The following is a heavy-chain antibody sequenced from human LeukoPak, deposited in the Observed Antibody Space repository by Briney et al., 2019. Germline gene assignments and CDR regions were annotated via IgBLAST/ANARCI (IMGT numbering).Heavy chain of an antibody. V-gene: IGHV3-23*01. J-gene: IGHJ4*02. CDR1: GFTFSSYG. D-gene: IGHD2-15*01. Sequence: PGGSLRLSCAASGFTFSSYGMSWVRQAPGKGLEWVSAISGSGGGTYYAGSVKGRFTISRDNSRNTLDVQMNSLRAEDTAVYYCAKWGSATLANFDYWGQGTLVTVSS. CDR3: AKWGSATLANFDY. CDR2: ISGSGGGT.